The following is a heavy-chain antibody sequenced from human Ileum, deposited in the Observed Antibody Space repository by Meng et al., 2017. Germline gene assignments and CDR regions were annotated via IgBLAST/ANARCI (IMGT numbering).Heavy chain of an antibody. CDR1: GGSISSSNW. D-gene: IGHD4-17*01. CDR2: IYHSGST. V-gene: IGHV4-4*02. CDR3: ARAKYGDLLGYALDI. Sequence: SETLSLTCAVSGGSISSSNWWSWVRRPPGKGLEWIGDIYHSGSTNYKPSLKSRVTISVDKSMNQFSLNLNSVTAADTAVYYCARAKYGDLLGYALDIWGQGTMVPSPQ. J-gene: IGHJ3*02.